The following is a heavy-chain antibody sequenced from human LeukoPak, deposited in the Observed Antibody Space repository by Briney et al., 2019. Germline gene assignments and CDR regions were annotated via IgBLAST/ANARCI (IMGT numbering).Heavy chain of an antibody. CDR3: ARDYYYDSLAYFDY. V-gene: IGHV1-18*01. Sequence: ASVKVSCKASGHTFTSYGISWVRQAPGQGLEWMGWISAYNGNTNYAQKLQGRVTMTTDTSTSTAYMELRSLRSDDTAVYYCARDYYYDSLAYFDYWGQGTLVTVSS. CDR2: ISAYNGNT. J-gene: IGHJ4*02. D-gene: IGHD3-22*01. CDR1: GHTFTSYG.